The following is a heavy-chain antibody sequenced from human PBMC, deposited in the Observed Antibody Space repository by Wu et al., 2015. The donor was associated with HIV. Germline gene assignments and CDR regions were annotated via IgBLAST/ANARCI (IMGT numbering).Heavy chain of an antibody. Sequence: QVELIQSGAEVKKPGAPVKVSCKVSGYILSKISMHWVRQAPGKGLEWMGGFSPKEGETVYAQRFKGRVTITEDISADTAYMEVSSLRSEDTAVYYCLTGIATADTTFYFDYWGQGTLVTVSS. D-gene: IGHD6-13*01. CDR2: FSPKEGET. CDR1: GYILSKIS. J-gene: IGHJ4*02. CDR3: LTGIATADTTFYFDY. V-gene: IGHV1-24*01.